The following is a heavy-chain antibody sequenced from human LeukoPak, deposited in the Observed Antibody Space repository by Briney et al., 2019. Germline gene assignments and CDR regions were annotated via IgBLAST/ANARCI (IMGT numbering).Heavy chain of an antibody. CDR1: GGSISSGSYY. D-gene: IGHD5-12*01. V-gene: IGHV4-39*07. Sequence: SETLSLTCTVSGGSISSGSYYWSWIRQPPGKGLEWIGSIYYSGSTYYNPSLKSRVTISVDTSKNQFSLKLSSVTAADTAVYYCASIVATIGPDYWGQGTLVTVSS. CDR3: ASIVATIGPDY. J-gene: IGHJ4*02. CDR2: IYYSGST.